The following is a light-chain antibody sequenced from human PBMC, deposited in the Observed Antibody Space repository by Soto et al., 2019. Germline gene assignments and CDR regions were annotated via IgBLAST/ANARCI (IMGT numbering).Light chain of an antibody. J-gene: IGKJ1*01. CDR2: GAS. V-gene: IGKV3-20*01. CDR1: QSVSSNF. CDR3: QQYNTWST. Sequence: EIVLTQSPGTLSLSPVERATLSCRASQSVSSNFLAWYQEKLGQAPRLLIYGASKRATGIPDRFSGSGSGTDFTLTISSLEPEDFAVYYCQQYNTWSTFGQGTKVDIK.